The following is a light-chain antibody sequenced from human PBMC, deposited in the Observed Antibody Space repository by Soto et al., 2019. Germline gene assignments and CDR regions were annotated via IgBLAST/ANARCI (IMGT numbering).Light chain of an antibody. Sequence: EIVLTHSPASLSLSPWEGATLSSRASQSVDSYLVWYQQKPGQAPRLLIFGASNRATGIPARFSGSGSGTDFTLTINSLEPDDFAVYYCQQRDSWPITFGQGTRLEIK. V-gene: IGKV3-11*01. CDR3: QQRDSWPIT. CDR1: QSVDSY. J-gene: IGKJ5*01. CDR2: GAS.